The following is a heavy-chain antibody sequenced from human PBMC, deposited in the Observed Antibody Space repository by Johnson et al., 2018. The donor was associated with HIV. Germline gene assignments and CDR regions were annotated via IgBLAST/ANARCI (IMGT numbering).Heavy chain of an antibody. J-gene: IGHJ3*02. CDR1: GFTISSNY. Sequence: VQLVESGGGLVQPGGSLRLSCAASGFTISSNYMSWVRQAPGKGLEWVSAISGSGGSTYYADSVKGRFTISRDNSKNTLYLQMNSLSAEDTAVYYCAKDPNSSSPSDIWGQGTMVTVSS. CDR3: AKDPNSSSPSDI. D-gene: IGHD6-6*01. CDR2: ISGSGGST. V-gene: IGHV3-23*04.